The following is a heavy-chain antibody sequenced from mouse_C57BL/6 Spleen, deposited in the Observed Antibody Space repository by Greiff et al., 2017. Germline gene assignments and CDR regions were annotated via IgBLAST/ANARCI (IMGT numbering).Heavy chain of an antibody. V-gene: IGHV3-6*01. Sequence: EVQLVESGPGLVKPSQSLSLTCSVTGYSITSGYSWNWIRQFPGNKLEWMGYISYDGSNNYNPSLKNRISITRDTSTNQFFLKLNSVTTEDTATYYCARLTPSYYDDSGVYAMDYWGQGTLVTVSS. D-gene: IGHD1-1*01. CDR1: GYSITSGYS. CDR2: ISYDGSN. CDR3: ARLTPSYYDDSGVYAMDY. J-gene: IGHJ4*01.